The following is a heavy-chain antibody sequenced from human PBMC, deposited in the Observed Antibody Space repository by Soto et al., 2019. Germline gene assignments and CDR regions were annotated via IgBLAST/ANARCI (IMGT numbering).Heavy chain of an antibody. V-gene: IGHV3-23*01. J-gene: IGHJ4*02. CDR2: IGGRSNNT. D-gene: IGHD5-18*01. CDR1: GFTFSKYA. CDR3: AKVDGSSFRTDQ. Sequence: EVQLLESGGALVEPGGPLRLSCAASGFTFSKYAMTWVRQALGKGPEWVSSIGGRSNNTHYADSVKGRFAISRDNSQNTLYLQMNSLTAEDTAVYFCAKVDGSSFRTDQWGQGTLVTVSS.